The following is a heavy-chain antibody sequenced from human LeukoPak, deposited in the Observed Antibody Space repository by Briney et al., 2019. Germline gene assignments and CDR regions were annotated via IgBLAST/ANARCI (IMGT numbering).Heavy chain of an antibody. CDR2: ISYDGSNK. V-gene: IGHV3-30*18. D-gene: IGHD3-22*01. J-gene: IGHJ4*02. CDR1: GFTFSSYG. Sequence: GGSLRLSCAASGFTFSSYGMHWVRQAPGKGLEWVAVISYDGSNKYYADSVKGRFTISRDNSKNTLYLQMNSLRAEDTAVYYCAKDDAPGYYYDSSGQAPDYWGQGTLVTVSS. CDR3: AKDDAPGYYYDSSGQAPDY.